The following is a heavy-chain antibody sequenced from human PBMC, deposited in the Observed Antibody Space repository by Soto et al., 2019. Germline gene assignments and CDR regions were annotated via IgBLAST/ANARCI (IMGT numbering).Heavy chain of an antibody. CDR3: ARHGSF. J-gene: IGHJ4*02. CDR1: NGSISTTSYN. V-gene: IGHV4-39*01. D-gene: IGHD3-16*02. Sequence: QMQLQESGPGLVKPSETLSLTCTVSNGSISTTSYNWGWIRQSPGKGLEWIGTIFYTGTTSYNPSLKSRVTITVDTSNNQFSLKLSAVTDADTAVYYCARHGSFWGQGILVVVSS. CDR2: IFYTGTT.